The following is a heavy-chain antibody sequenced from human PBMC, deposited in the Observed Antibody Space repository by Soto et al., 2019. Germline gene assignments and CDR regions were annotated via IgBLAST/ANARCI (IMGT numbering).Heavy chain of an antibody. CDR1: GGSISSYY. V-gene: IGHV4-59*08. Sequence: SETLSLTFTVSGGSISSYYWSWIRQPPGKGLEWIGYIYYSGSTNYNPSLKSRVTILVDTSKNQFSLKLSSVTAADTAVYDCARRYGYSFDYWGQGTLVTVSS. D-gene: IGHD1-1*01. J-gene: IGHJ4*02. CDR2: IYYSGST. CDR3: ARRYGYSFDY.